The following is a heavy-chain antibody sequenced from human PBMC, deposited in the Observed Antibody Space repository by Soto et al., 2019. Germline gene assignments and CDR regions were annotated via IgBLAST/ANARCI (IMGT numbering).Heavy chain of an antibody. V-gene: IGHV3-48*03. D-gene: IGHD6-13*01. J-gene: IGHJ4*02. CDR3: ARSRQQLPSDY. Sequence: LRLSCAASGFTFSSYEMNWVRQAPGKGLEWVSYISSSGSTIYYADSVKGRFTISRDNAKNSLYLQMNSLRAEDTAVYYCARSRQQLPSDYWGQGTLVTVSS. CDR2: ISSSGSTI. CDR1: GFTFSSYE.